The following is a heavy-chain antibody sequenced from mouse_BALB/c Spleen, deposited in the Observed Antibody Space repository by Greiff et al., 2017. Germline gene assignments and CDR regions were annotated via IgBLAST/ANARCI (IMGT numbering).Heavy chain of an antibody. CDR1: GFTFSSFG. CDR2: ISSGSSTI. Sequence: DVQLVESGGGLVQPGGSRKLSCAASGFTFSSFGMHWVRQAPEKGLEWVAYISSGSSTIYYADTVKGRFTISRDNPKNTLFLQMTSLRSEDTAMYYCARSPLRLYAMDYWGQGTSVTVSS. V-gene: IGHV5-17*02. J-gene: IGHJ4*01. CDR3: ARSPLRLYAMDY. D-gene: IGHD2-4*01.